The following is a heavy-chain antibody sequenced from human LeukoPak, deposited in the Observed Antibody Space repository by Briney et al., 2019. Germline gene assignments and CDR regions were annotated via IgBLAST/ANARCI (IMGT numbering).Heavy chain of an antibody. D-gene: IGHD1-26*01. CDR3: AKGEDGFESYYYIDG. Sequence: SGGTLRLSCEASGFTFNNYVMNWVRQAPGKGLEWVSSIIPSGGRTNYAESVKGRFTISRDNSKNTVELQMNTLRAEDTAVYYCAKGEDGFESYYYIDGWGKGTTVTVSS. V-gene: IGHV3-23*01. CDR2: IIPSGGRT. CDR1: GFTFNNYV. J-gene: IGHJ6*03.